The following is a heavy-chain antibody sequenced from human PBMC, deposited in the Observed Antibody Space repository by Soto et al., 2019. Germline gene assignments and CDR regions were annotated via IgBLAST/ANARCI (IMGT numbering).Heavy chain of an antibody. D-gene: IGHD2-15*01. CDR3: ARVAEVYCSGGSCYSGYFDY. V-gene: IGHV4-61*05. CDR1: GGSISSSSYY. Sequence: SETLSLTCTVSGGSISSSSYYWGWIRQPPGKGLEWIGYIYYSGSTNYNPSLKSRVTISVDTSKNQFSLKLSSVTAADTAAYYRARVAEVYCSGGSCYSGYFDYWGQGTLVTVSS. CDR2: IYYSGST. J-gene: IGHJ4*02.